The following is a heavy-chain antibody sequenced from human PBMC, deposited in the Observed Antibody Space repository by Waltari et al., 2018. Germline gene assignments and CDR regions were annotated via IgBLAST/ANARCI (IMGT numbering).Heavy chain of an antibody. CDR2: ISSSSSYI. CDR1: GFTFSSYS. D-gene: IGHD1-26*01. J-gene: IGHJ4*02. V-gene: IGHV3-21*01. CDR3: ANSGSYYMLFDY. Sequence: EVQLVESGGGLVKPGGSLRLSCAASGFTFSSYSMNWVRQAPGKGLEWVSSISSSSSYIYDEDSVTGRLTISRDNAKNSRYLQMNSLRAEDTAVYYCANSGSYYMLFDYWGQGTLVTVSS.